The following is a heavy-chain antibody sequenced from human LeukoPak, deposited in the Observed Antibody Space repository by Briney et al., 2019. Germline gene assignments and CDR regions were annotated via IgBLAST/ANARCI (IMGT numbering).Heavy chain of an antibody. D-gene: IGHD3-10*01. CDR2: IYHSGST. CDR3: AGMVRGVISMAFDY. Sequence: SQTLSLTCAVSGDSISSGGYSWSWIRQPPGKGLEWIGYIYHSGSTYYNPSLKSRVTISVDRSKNQFSLKLSSVTAADTAVYYCAGMVRGVISMAFDYWGQGTLVTVSS. CDR1: GDSISSGGYS. V-gene: IGHV4-30-2*01. J-gene: IGHJ4*02.